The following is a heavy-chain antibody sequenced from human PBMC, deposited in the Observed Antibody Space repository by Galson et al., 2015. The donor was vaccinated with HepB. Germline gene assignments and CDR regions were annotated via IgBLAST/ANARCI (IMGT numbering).Heavy chain of an antibody. Sequence: SWVCQPPGEGLEWIGEAYHSGGTNYRPSLKSRVTISVDKSKNQFSLKLTSVTAADTAVYYCARAKEGRGYFDYWGQGTLVTVSS. D-gene: IGHD3-10*01. CDR3: ARAKEGRGYFDY. V-gene: IGHV4-4*02. CDR2: AYHSGGT. J-gene: IGHJ4*02.